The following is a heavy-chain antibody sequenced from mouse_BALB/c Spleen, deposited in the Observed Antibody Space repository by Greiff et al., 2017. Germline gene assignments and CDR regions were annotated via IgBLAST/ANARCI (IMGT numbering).Heavy chain of an antibody. D-gene: IGHD1-3*01. V-gene: IGHV3-2*02. CDR1: GYSITSDYA. Sequence: EVQVEESGPGLVKPSQSLSLTCTVTGYSITSDYASNWIRPLPGNKLGWMGYISYSGSTSYNPSLKSRISITRDTSKNQFFLQLNSVTTEDTATYYCARSDKAWFAYWGQGTLVTVSA. J-gene: IGHJ3*01. CDR2: ISYSGST. CDR3: ARSDKAWFAY.